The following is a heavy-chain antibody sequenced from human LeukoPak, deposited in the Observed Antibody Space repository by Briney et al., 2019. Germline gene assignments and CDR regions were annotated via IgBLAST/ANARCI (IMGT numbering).Heavy chain of an antibody. J-gene: IGHJ5*02. Sequence: GRSLRLSCAASGFTFSSYGMDWVRQAPAKGLDWRAVISYDGSNKYYADPVKGRFTIFRDKSKNTLYLQMNSLRAEDTAVYYCAKGRDSGIMSYYVWAPGFIGPDCGFDPWGQGTLVTVSS. D-gene: IGHD3-10*02. CDR1: GFTFSSYG. CDR2: ISYDGSNK. V-gene: IGHV3-30*18. CDR3: AKGRDSGIMSYYVWAPGFIGPDCGFDP.